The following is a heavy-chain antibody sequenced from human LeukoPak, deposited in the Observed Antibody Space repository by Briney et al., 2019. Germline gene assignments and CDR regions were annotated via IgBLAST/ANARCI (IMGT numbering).Heavy chain of an antibody. CDR1: GYTFSRHG. Sequence: GGSLRLSCAASGYTFSRHGIHWVRQAPGKGLEWVSYISSSSSTIYYADSVKGRFTISRDNAKNSLYLQMNSLRAEDTAVYYCASDYDYVWGTPRAPTLFDYWGQGTLVTVSS. V-gene: IGHV3-48*04. CDR2: ISSSSSTI. D-gene: IGHD3-16*01. CDR3: ASDYDYVWGTPRAPTLFDY. J-gene: IGHJ4*02.